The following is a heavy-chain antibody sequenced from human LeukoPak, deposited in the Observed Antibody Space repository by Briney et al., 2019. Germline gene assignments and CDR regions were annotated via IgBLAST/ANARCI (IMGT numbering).Heavy chain of an antibody. CDR1: GFTFSSSW. CDR3: ARGSGDK. J-gene: IGHJ4*02. D-gene: IGHD6-19*01. Sequence: GGSLILSCAASGFTFSSSWMTWVRQPPGRGLEWVANIKQDGSGKYHVDSVKGRFTISRDNAKNSLYLQMHSLRVEDTAVYYCARGSGDKWGQGTLVTVSS. CDR2: IKQDGSGK. V-gene: IGHV3-7*04.